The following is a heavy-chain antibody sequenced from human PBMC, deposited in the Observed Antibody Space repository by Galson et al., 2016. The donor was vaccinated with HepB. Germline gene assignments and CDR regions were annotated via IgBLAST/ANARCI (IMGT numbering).Heavy chain of an antibody. CDR2: IRTSDSGT. D-gene: IGHD5-24*01. V-gene: IGHV3-23*01. Sequence: SLRLSCAASGFTFTGSVMSWVRQAPGKGLEWVSFIRTSDSGTYYADSVKGRVTISKDDSRNTLYLEMNSLRAEDTAVYYCAKVGDAPGWYRDFWGRGTLVTVSS. CDR3: AKVGDAPGWYRDF. J-gene: IGHJ2*01. CDR1: GFTFTGSV.